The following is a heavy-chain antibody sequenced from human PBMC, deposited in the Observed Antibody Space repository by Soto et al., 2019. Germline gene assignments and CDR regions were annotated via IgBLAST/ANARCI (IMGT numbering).Heavy chain of an antibody. Sequence: ASVKGSFKASGYTFINYGVSWLRQAPGQGLEWMGWISAYNGDKKYAQNVQGRVTLTTDTSTSTAYMEMRTLRSDDTAAYYCARDGPHIPAVGDVWGQGTTVTVSS. V-gene: IGHV1-18*01. J-gene: IGHJ6*02. CDR3: ARDGPHIPAVGDV. CDR1: GYTFINYG. CDR2: ISAYNGDK. D-gene: IGHD6-13*01.